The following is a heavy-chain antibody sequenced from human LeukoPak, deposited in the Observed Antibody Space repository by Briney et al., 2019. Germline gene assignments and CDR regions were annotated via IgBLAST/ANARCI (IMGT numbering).Heavy chain of an antibody. V-gene: IGHV1-2*02. D-gene: IGHD3-10*01. CDR1: GYTFTGYY. Sequence: APVKVSCKASGYTFTGYYMHWVRQAPGQALEWMGWINPNSGGTNYAQKFQGRVTMTMDTSISTAYMELSRLRPDDTAVYYCAKQRGDYYGSGSYGYWGQGALVTVSS. J-gene: IGHJ4*02. CDR3: AKQRGDYYGSGSYGY. CDR2: INPNSGGT.